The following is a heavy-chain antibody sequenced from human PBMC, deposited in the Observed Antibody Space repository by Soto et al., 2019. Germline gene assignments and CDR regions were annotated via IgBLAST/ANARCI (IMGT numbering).Heavy chain of an antibody. CDR1: GYTFTSYY. V-gene: IGHV1-46*01. J-gene: IGHJ4*02. CDR2: INPSGGST. D-gene: IGHD5-12*01. Sequence: QVQLVQSGAEVKKPGASVKVSCKASGYTFTSYYMHWVRQAPGQGLEWMGIINPSGGSTSYAQKFQGRDTMTRDTSTSTVYMELSSLRSEDTAMYYCARPSRDGYKRYDYWGQGTLVTVSS. CDR3: ARPSRDGYKRYDY.